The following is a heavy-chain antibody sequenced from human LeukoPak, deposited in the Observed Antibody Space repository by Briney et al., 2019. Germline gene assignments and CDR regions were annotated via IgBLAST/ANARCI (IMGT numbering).Heavy chain of an antibody. J-gene: IGHJ4*02. CDR1: GFTFSSYA. CDR3: AKDLYSNYGPADY. D-gene: IGHD4-11*01. V-gene: IGHV3-23*01. Sequence: GGSLRLSCAASGFTFSSYAMSWVRQAPGKGLEWASTINGGGVNTHYADSVGGRFTISRDNSKNTLFLQMNSLRDEDTAVYYCAKDLYSNYGPADYWGQGNLVTVSS. CDR2: INGGGVNT.